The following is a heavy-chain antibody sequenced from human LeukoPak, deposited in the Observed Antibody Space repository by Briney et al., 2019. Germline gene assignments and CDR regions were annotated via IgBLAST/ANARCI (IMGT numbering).Heavy chain of an antibody. D-gene: IGHD3-22*01. CDR1: GGSITGSY. Sequence: SEPLSLTCSVSGGSITGSYWCWIRQSPGKGLGWIGHIYYSGTTNYSPSLRSRVTISVDTSNKKFSLKLRSVTAADTAVYYCARSKVTYYYDAGGYYYFDYWGQGALVTVSS. V-gene: IGHV4-59*01. J-gene: IGHJ4*02. CDR2: IYYSGTT. CDR3: ARSKVTYYYDAGGYYYFDY.